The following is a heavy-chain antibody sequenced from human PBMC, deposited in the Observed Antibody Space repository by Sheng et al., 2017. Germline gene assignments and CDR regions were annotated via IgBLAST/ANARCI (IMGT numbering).Heavy chain of an antibody. CDR2: IIPXFGTA. J-gene: IGHJ4*02. Sequence: QVQLVQSGAEVKKPGSSVKVSCKASGGTFSSYAISWVRQAPVQGLEWMGGIIPXFGTANYAQKFQGRVTITADESTSTAYMELSSLRSEDTAVYYCARGVVGATIEGHFDYWGQGTLVTVSS. CDR3: ARGVVGATIEGHFDY. V-gene: IGHV1-69*01. CDR1: GGTFSSYA. D-gene: IGHD1-26*01.